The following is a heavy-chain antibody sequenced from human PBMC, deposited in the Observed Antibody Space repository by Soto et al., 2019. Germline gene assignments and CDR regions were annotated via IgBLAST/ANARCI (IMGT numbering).Heavy chain of an antibody. J-gene: IGHJ2*01. CDR2: IGPYNGNT. D-gene: IGHD2-15*01. V-gene: IGHV1-18*01. CDR1: GYTFSNFG. Sequence: QVQLVQSAAEVKKPGAPVKVSCKASGYTFSNFGLSWVRQAPGQGLEWMGWIGPYNGNTDHAQKFQDRVTMTTDTSTNTAYMELRGLTSDDTAVYYCARCYCSVGSCYTCWHFDLWGRGTLVTVSS. CDR3: ARCYCSVGSCYTCWHFDL.